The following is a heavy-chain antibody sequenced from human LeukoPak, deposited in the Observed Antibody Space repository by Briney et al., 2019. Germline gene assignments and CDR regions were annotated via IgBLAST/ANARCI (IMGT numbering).Heavy chain of an antibody. CDR3: ARGRGSYCSSTSCPNYYYYYYMDV. Sequence: SETLPLTCTVSGGSISSYYWSWIRQPAGKGLEWIGRIYTSGSTNYNPSLKSRVTMSVDTSKNQFSLKLSSVTAADTAVYYCARGRGSYCSSTSCPNYYYYYYMDVWGKGTTVTISS. D-gene: IGHD2-2*01. CDR1: GGSISSYY. V-gene: IGHV4-4*07. J-gene: IGHJ6*03. CDR2: IYTSGST.